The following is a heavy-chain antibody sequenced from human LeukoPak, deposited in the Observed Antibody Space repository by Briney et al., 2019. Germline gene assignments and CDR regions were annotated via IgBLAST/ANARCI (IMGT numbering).Heavy chain of an antibody. V-gene: IGHV3-23*01. CDR3: AKGGLVVVDYGMDV. D-gene: IGHD2-15*01. J-gene: IGHJ6*02. CDR2: ISGSGGST. Sequence: TGGSLRLSCAASGFTFSSYAMSWVRQAPGKGLEWVSAISGSGGSTYYADSVKGRFTISRDNSKNTLYLQMNSLRAEDTAVYYCAKGGLVVVDYGMDVGDQGTTVTVFS. CDR1: GFTFSSYA.